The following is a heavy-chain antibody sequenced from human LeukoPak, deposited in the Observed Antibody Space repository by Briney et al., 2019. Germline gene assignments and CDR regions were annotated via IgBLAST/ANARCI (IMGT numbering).Heavy chain of an antibody. CDR1: GGSISSSFYY. V-gene: IGHV4-39*01. D-gene: IGHD1-26*01. Sequence: SETLSLTCTVSGGSISSSFYYWGWIRQPPGKGLEWIGSIYHSGSTYYNPSLKSRVTISVDTSRNQFSLNLSSVTAADTAVYYCARRGGKWDVNWFDPWGPGTLSPSPQ. CDR2: IYHSGST. J-gene: IGHJ5*02. CDR3: ARRGGKWDVNWFDP.